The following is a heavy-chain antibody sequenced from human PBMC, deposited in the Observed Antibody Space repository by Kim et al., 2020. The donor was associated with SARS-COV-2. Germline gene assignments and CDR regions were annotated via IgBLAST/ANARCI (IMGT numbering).Heavy chain of an antibody. Sequence: SETLSLTCTVSGGSISSGGYYWSWIRQHPGKGLEWIGYIYYSGSTYYNPSLKSRVTISVDTPKNQFSLKLSSVTAADTAVYYCARVEGITIFGVVIIGAFDIWGQGTMVTVSS. CDR1: GGSISSGGYY. V-gene: IGHV4-31*03. CDR3: ARVEGITIFGVVIIGAFDI. D-gene: IGHD3-3*01. CDR2: IYYSGST. J-gene: IGHJ3*02.